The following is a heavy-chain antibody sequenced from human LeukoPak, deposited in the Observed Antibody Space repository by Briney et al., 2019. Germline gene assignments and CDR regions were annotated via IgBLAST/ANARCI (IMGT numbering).Heavy chain of an antibody. CDR2: IRYDGSNK. CDR1: GFTFSSYG. D-gene: IGHD2/OR15-2a*01. J-gene: IGHJ4*02. V-gene: IGHV3-30*02. CDR3: ARDLGVVSHYYFDS. Sequence: PGGSLRLSCAASGFTFSSYGMHWVRQAPGKGLDWVAFIRYDGSNKYYADSVKGRFTISRDNAKNSLYLQMNSLRAEDTAVYYCARDLGVVSHYYFDSWGQGTLVTVSS.